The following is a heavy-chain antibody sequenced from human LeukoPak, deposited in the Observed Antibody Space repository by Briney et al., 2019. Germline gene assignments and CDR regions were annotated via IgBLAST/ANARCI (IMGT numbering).Heavy chain of an antibody. CDR1: GFTFSSYG. Sequence: PGGSLRLSCAASGFTFSSYGMHWVRQAPGKGLEWVAVISYDGSNKYYADSVKGRFTISRDNSKNTLYLQMNSLRAEDMALYYCAKGNFAGTRGAFDIWDQGTMVTVSS. V-gene: IGHV3-30*18. J-gene: IGHJ3*02. CDR2: ISYDGSNK. D-gene: IGHD1-1*01. CDR3: AKGNFAGTRGAFDI.